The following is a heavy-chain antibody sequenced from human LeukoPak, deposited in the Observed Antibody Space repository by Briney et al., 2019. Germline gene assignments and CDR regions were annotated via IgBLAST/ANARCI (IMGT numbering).Heavy chain of an antibody. CDR2: IGSGGDP. CDR3: VRGTIDLHSSLCNWFDP. D-gene: IGHD1/OR15-1a*01. V-gene: IGHV3-13*05. J-gene: IGHJ5*02. CDR1: GFNFSIYD. Sequence: GGSLRLSCAASGFNFSIYDMHWIRQVPGKGLEWVSGIGSGGDPHYPGSVKGRFTISRDNAKNTLYLQMNSLRAEGTAVYYCVRGTIDLHSSLCNWFDPWGQGTLVTVSS.